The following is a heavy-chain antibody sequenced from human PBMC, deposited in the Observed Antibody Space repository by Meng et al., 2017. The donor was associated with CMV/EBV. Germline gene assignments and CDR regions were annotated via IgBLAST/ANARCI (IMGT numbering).Heavy chain of an antibody. J-gene: IGHJ5*02. CDR2: ISGSGGST. D-gene: IGHD2-2*01. Sequence: LSLTCAASGFTFSSYAMRWVRQAPGKGLEWVSAISGSGGSTYYADSVKGRFTISRDNSKNTLYLQMNSLRAEDTAVYYCAKVTLGYCSSTSCYPWFDPWGQGTLVTVSS. CDR1: GFTFSSYA. CDR3: AKVTLGYCSSTSCYPWFDP. V-gene: IGHV3-23*01.